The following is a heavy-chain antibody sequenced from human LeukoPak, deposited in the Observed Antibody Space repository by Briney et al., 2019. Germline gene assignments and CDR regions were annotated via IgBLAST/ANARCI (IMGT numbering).Heavy chain of an antibody. CDR2: MNHSGSA. CDR3: ARAGFGLAPHRGTPFDY. Sequence: PSETLSLTCAVHGGSFSGYYWSWIRQPPGKGLEWIGEMNHSGSANYSPSLKSRVTISIDTSKNQFSLKLSFVTAADTAVYYCARAGFGLAPHRGTPFDYWGQGTLVTVSS. V-gene: IGHV4-34*01. J-gene: IGHJ4*02. D-gene: IGHD6-13*01. CDR1: GGSFSGYY.